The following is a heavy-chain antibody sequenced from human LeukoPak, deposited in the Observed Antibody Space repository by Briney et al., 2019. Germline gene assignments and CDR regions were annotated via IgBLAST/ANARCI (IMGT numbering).Heavy chain of an antibody. D-gene: IGHD2-2*02. V-gene: IGHV4-59*01. CDR1: GGSISSYY. J-gene: IGHJ4*02. Sequence: SETLSLTCTVSGGSISSYYWSWIQQPPGKGLEWIGYIYYSGSTNYNPSLKSRVTISVDTSKNQFSLKLSSVTAADTAVYYCASSFNGGYCSSTSCYNRFDYWGQGTLVTVSS. CDR3: ASSFNGGYCSSTSCYNRFDY. CDR2: IYYSGST.